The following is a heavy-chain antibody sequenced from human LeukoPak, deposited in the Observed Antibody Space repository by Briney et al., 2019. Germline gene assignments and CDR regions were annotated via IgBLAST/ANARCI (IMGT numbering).Heavy chain of an antibody. D-gene: IGHD6-13*01. V-gene: IGHV4-34*11. CDR1: GGSFSGHY. J-gene: IGHJ5*02. Sequence: KPSETLSLTCAVYGGSFSGHYWSWIRQPPQKGTEWLGYIHYSGTTNFNPSLRSRLSMSVDMSKNQFFLSLGRVMAADTALYFCAKTRRGIAENGRIPWSFDPWGQGTLVTVSS. CDR3: AKTRRGIAENGRIPWSFDP. CDR2: IHYSGTT.